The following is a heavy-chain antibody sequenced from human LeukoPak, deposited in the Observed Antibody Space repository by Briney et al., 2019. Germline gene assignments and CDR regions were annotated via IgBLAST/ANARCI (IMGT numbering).Heavy chain of an antibody. CDR1: GFTFSSYG. J-gene: IGHJ4*02. V-gene: IGHV3-23*01. CDR3: AKASYADYYDSSVDY. D-gene: IGHD3-22*01. CDR2: ISGSGGST. Sequence: GGSLRLSCAASGFTFSSYGMSWVRQAPGEGLEWVSAISGSGGSTYYADSVKGRFTISRDNSKNTLYLQMNSLRAEDTAVYYCAKASYADYYDSSVDYWGQGTLVTVSS.